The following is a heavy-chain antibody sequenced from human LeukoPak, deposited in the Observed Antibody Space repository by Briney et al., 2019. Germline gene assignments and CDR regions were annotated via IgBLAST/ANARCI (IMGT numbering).Heavy chain of an antibody. J-gene: IGHJ4*02. V-gene: IGHV1-46*01. CDR2: INPSGGST. CDR1: GYTFTSYY. D-gene: IGHD2-8*01. CDR3: AMLGIKYYFDY. Sequence: ASVKVSCKASGYTFTSYYMHWARQAPGQGLEWMGIINPSGGSTSYAQKFQGRVTMTRDTSTSTVYMELSSLRSEDTAVYYCAMLGIKYYFDYWGQGTLVTVSS.